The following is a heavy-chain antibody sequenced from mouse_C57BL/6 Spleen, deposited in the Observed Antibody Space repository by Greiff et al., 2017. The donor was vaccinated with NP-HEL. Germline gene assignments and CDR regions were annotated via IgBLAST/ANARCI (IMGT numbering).Heavy chain of an antibody. J-gene: IGHJ1*03. CDR3: ARDDYDYWYFDV. CDR2: INYDGSST. D-gene: IGHD2-4*01. CDR1: GFTFSDYY. V-gene: IGHV5-16*01. Sequence: EVKLVESEGGLVQPGSSMKLSCTASGFTFSDYYMAWVRQVPEKGLEWVANINYDGSSTYYLDSLKSRFIISRDNAKNILYLQMSSLKSEDTATYYCARDDYDYWYFDVWGTGTTVTVSS.